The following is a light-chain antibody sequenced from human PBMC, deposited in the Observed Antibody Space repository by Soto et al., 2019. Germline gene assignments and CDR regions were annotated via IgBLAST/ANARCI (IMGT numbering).Light chain of an antibody. J-gene: IGLJ1*01. V-gene: IGLV2-14*01. Sequence: QSVLTQPASVSGSPGQSITISCTGTSSDISAYNYVSWYQQHPGKAPKLIIYEVGDRPSGLSNRFSGSKSGNTASLTISRLQTEDEADYYCSSYTSNNFSVFGTGTKVTVL. CDR2: EVG. CDR3: SSYTSNNFSV. CDR1: SSDISAYNY.